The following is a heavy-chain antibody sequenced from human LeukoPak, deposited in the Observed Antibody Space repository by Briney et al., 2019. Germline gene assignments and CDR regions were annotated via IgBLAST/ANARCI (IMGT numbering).Heavy chain of an antibody. CDR3: ARGWARDLLWFGELYGY. Sequence: ASVKVSCKASGYTFTSYGISWVRQAPGQGLEWMGWINPNSGGTNYAQKFQGRVTMTRDTPISTAYMELSRLRSDDTAVYYCARGWARDLLWFGELYGYWGQGTLVTVSS. CDR2: INPNSGGT. CDR1: GYTFTSYG. D-gene: IGHD3-10*01. V-gene: IGHV1-2*02. J-gene: IGHJ4*02.